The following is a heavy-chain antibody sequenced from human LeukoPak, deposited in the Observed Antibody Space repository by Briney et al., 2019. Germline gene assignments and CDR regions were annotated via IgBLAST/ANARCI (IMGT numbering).Heavy chain of an antibody. CDR2: ISAYNGNT. D-gene: IGHD2-2*01. CDR3: AREEVVPAAGYYGMDV. V-gene: IGHV1-18*01. CDR1: GYTFTSYG. J-gene: IGHJ6*02. Sequence: ASVKVSCKASGYTFTSYGISWVRQAPGQGLEWMGWISAYNGNTNYAQELQGRVTMTTDTSTSTAYMELRSLRSDDTAVYHCAREEVVPAAGYYGMDVWGQGTTVTVSS.